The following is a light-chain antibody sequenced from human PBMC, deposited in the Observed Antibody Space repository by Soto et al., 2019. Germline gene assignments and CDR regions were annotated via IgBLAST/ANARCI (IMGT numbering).Light chain of an antibody. V-gene: IGKV1-39*01. Sequence: SQMHQSPFSLSAGVGFSVPIPCRASQSISSYLNWYQQKPGKAPKLLIYAASSLQSGVPSRFSGSGSGTDFTLTISSLQPEDFATYYCQQSYSTPLTFGGGTKVDI. CDR2: AAS. CDR3: QQSYSTPLT. J-gene: IGKJ4*01. CDR1: QSISSY.